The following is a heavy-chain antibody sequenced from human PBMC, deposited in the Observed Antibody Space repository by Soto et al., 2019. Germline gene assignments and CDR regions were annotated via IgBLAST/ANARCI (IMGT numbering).Heavy chain of an antibody. D-gene: IGHD5-18*01. CDR3: ARGYTAMPEDY. CDR1: GDSMSEFY. V-gene: IGHV4-59*12. Sequence: TSETRSLTCSVSGDSMSEFYWSWIRQSPGKGLEWIGYVHYVGTTKYNPSHKSRVTISVDTSKKQFSLNLSSVTAADTAVYYCARGYTAMPEDYWGQGTLVTVSS. J-gene: IGHJ4*02. CDR2: VHYVGTT.